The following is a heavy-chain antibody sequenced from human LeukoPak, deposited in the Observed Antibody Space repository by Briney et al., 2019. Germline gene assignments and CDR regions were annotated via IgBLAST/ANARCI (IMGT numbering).Heavy chain of an antibody. CDR1: GFPFSSYA. CDR3: AKDDTYDSSGYFDY. Sequence: PGGSLRLSRAASGFPFSSYAMNWVRQAPGKGLEWVSALSGSGSSTYYADSVKGRFTISRDNSKNTLYLQMSSLRAEDTAVYYCAKDDTYDSSGYFDYWGQGTLVTVSS. D-gene: IGHD3-22*01. V-gene: IGHV3-23*01. J-gene: IGHJ4*02. CDR2: LSGSGSST.